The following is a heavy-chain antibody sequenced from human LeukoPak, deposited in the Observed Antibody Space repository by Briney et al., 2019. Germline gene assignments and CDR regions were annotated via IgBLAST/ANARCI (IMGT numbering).Heavy chain of an antibody. CDR3: ARVAVEMATYFDY. Sequence: SETLSLTCTVSGGSISSYYWSWIRQPPGKGLEWIGYIYYSGSTNNNPSLKSRVTISVDTSKNQFSLKLSSVTAADTAVYYCARVAVEMATYFDYWGQGTLVTVSS. V-gene: IGHV4-59*01. CDR2: IYYSGST. CDR1: GGSISSYY. J-gene: IGHJ4*02. D-gene: IGHD5-24*01.